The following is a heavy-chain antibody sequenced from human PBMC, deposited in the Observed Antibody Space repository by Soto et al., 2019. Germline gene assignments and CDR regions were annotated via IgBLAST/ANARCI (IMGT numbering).Heavy chain of an antibody. CDR2: IYYSGST. CDR3: AREGSKGVVIRWALLGMDV. Sequence: SETLSLTCTVSGGSISSGDYYWSWIRQPPGKGLEWIGYIYYSGSTYYNPSLKSRVTISVDTSKNQFSLKLSSVTAADTAVYYCAREGSKGVVIRWALLGMDVWGQGTTVTVSS. J-gene: IGHJ6*02. D-gene: IGHD3-3*01. CDR1: GGSISSGDYY. V-gene: IGHV4-30-4*01.